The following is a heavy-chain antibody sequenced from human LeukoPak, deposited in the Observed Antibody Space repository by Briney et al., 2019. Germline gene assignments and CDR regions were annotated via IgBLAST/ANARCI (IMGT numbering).Heavy chain of an antibody. D-gene: IGHD2/OR15-2a*01. J-gene: IGHJ4*02. CDR1: GFTFSSYG. CDR3: ARDPQGNIIDY. Sequence: GGSLRLSCAASGFTFSSYGMHWVRQAPGKGLEWVAVISYDGSNKYYADSVKGRFTISRDNSKNTLYLQMNSLRAEDTAVYYCARDPQGNIIDYWGQGTLVTVSS. V-gene: IGHV3-30*19. CDR2: ISYDGSNK.